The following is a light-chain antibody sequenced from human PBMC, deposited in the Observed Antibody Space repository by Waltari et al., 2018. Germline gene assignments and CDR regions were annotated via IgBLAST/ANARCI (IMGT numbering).Light chain of an antibody. J-gene: IGKJ1*01. CDR2: AVS. V-gene: IGKV1-12*01. CDR3: QQGNTFPPT. Sequence: EIQMTQSPSSVSASVGDRVTITCRATQDINSALAWYQQKPGQAPNLLIYAVSSLQSWVPSRFSGSGSGTHFTLTISSLQPEDVATYYCQQGNTFPPTFGLGTRVQI. CDR1: QDINSA.